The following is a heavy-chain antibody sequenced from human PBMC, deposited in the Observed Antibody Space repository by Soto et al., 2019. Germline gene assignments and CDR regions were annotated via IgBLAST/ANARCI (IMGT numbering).Heavy chain of an antibody. V-gene: IGHV4-59*08. CDR2: IYYTGTT. Sequence: SETLSLTCTVSGASLSTSYWSWIRQPPGKGLEWIGYIYYTGTTKYNPSLKSRVTISVDSSKNQFSLKLDSVTAADTAVYYCARLGGYYQAFDSWGQGTLVTVSS. J-gene: IGHJ4*02. D-gene: IGHD3-22*01. CDR1: GASLSTSY. CDR3: ARLGGYYQAFDS.